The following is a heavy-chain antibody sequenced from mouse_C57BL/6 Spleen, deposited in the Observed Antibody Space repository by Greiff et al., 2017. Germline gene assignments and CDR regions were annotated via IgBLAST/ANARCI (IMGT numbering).Heavy chain of an antibody. CDR3: ARPDWDDYFDY. CDR2: ISSGSSTI. J-gene: IGHJ2*01. CDR1: GFTFSDYG. Sequence: EVMLVESGGGLVKPGGSLKLSCAASGFTFSDYGMHWVRQAPEKGLEWVAYISSGSSTIYYADTVKGRFTISRDNAKNALFLQMTSRRSEDTAMYYCARPDWDDYFDYWGQGTTLTVSS. D-gene: IGHD4-1*01. V-gene: IGHV5-17*01.